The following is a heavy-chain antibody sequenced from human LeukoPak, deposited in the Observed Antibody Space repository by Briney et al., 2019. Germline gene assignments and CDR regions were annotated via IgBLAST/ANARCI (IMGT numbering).Heavy chain of an antibody. J-gene: IGHJ4*02. CDR2: ISAYNGNT. CDR3: ARGGYDSSGYYDFDY. V-gene: IGHV1-18*01. D-gene: IGHD3-22*01. Sequence: ASVKVSCKASGYTFTSYGISWVRQAPGQGLEWMGWISAYNGNTNYAQKFQGRVTMTRDTSISTAYMELSRLRSDDTAVYYCARGGYDSSGYYDFDYWGQGTLVTVSS. CDR1: GYTFTSYG.